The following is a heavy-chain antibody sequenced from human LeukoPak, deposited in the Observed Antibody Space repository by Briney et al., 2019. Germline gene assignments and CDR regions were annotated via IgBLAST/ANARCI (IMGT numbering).Heavy chain of an antibody. V-gene: IGHV4-39*01. Sequence: PSETLSLTCTVSGGSISSSSYYWGWIRQPPGKGLEWIGSIYYSGSTYYNPSLKSRVTISVDTSKNQFSLKLSSVTAADTAVYYCARHTGSSGGDAFDIWGQGTMVTVSS. D-gene: IGHD6-6*01. CDR1: GGSISSSSYY. CDR3: ARHTGSSGGDAFDI. J-gene: IGHJ3*02. CDR2: IYYSGST.